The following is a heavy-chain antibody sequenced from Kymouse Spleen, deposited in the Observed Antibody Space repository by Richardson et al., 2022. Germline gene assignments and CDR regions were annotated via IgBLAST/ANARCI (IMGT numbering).Heavy chain of an antibody. J-gene: IGHJ6*02. D-gene: IGHD2-8*01. CDR1: GFTFSSYW. V-gene: IGHV3-74*01. Sequence: EVQLVESGGGLVQPGGSLRLSCAASGFTFSSYWMHWVRQAPGKGLVWVSRINSDGSSTSYADSVKGRFTISRDNAKNTLYLQMNSLRAEDTAVYYCARDRRGYCTNGVCYEDYYYYYGMDVWGQGTTVTVSS. CDR2: INSDGSST. CDR3: ARDRRGYCTNGVCYEDYYYYYGMDV.